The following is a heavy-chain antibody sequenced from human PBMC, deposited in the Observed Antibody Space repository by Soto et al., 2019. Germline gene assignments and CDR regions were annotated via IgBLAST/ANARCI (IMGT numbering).Heavy chain of an antibody. CDR2: SSGNGYI. J-gene: IGHJ4*02. D-gene: IGHD3-9*01. CDR1: GFRFSGYS. CDR3: ATQMDYNILTGYRPFDY. V-gene: IGHV3-21*01. Sequence: SGGSLRLSCAVSGFRFSGYSMNWVRQAPGKGLEWVSISSGNGYIYYADSVRGRFTVSRDNAKSSLYLQMNSLRAEDTAVYYCATQMDYNILTGYRPFDYWGQGTQVTVSS.